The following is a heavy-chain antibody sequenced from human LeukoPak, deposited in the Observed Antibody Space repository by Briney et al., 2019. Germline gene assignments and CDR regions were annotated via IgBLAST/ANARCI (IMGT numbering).Heavy chain of an antibody. CDR3: AKSFASARPFFDY. D-gene: IGHD6-6*01. Sequence: GGSLRLSCAASGFTFSSYGMHWVRQAPGKGLEWVAVIWYDGSNKYYADSVKGRFTISRDNSKNTLYLQMNSLRAEDTAVYYCAKSFASARPFFDYWGQGTLVTVSP. CDR1: GFTFSSYG. V-gene: IGHV3-33*06. J-gene: IGHJ4*02. CDR2: IWYDGSNK.